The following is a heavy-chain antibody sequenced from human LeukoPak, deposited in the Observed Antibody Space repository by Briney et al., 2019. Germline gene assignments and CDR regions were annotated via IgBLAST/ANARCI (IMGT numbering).Heavy chain of an antibody. CDR1: GGSISSHNYY. D-gene: IGHD6-19*01. V-gene: IGHV4-39*01. J-gene: IGHJ6*02. CDR2: IYYSGST. Sequence: SETLSLTCIVSGGSISSHNYYWGWIRQPPGKGLEWIGGIYYSGSTYYNPSLKSRVTISVDTSKNQFSLKLSSVTAADTAVYYCANVAVAGLGYSGMDVWGQGTTVTVSS. CDR3: ANVAVAGLGYSGMDV.